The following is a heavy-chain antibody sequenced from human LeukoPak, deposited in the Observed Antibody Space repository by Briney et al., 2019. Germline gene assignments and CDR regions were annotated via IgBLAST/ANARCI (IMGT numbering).Heavy chain of an antibody. CDR1: GYTFTTYY. J-gene: IGHJ4*02. CDR3: ARGGWDLTSSGVEY. Sequence: SVKVSCKASGYTFTTYYLHWVRQAPGQGLEWMGIISPSGGTTSYAQKFQGRVTMTRDTSTSTVYMELSSLRSDDTAVYYCARGGWDLTSSGVEYWGQGTLVTVSS. CDR2: ISPSGGTT. V-gene: IGHV1-46*01. D-gene: IGHD1-26*01.